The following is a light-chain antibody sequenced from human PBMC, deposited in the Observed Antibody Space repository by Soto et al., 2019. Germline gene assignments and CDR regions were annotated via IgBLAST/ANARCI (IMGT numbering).Light chain of an antibody. V-gene: IGKV3D-15*01. CDR3: QQYDYWPPIT. CDR2: DAS. J-gene: IGKJ4*01. CDR1: QSVARN. Sequence: IVMTQTPATLSVSPGERVTLSCRASQSVARNLAWYQEKPAQVPRLLIYDASTRATAVPARFSGSGSGTQFTLTISSLQSEDFAVYYCQQYDYWPPITFGGGTRVEIK.